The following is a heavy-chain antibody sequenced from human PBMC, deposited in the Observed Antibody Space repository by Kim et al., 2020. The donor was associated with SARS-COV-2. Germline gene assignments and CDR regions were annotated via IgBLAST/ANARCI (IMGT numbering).Heavy chain of an antibody. CDR1: GYTFTSYG. V-gene: IGHV1-18*01. CDR3: ARLRVLMVYAQSQLDY. J-gene: IGHJ4*02. CDR2: ISAYNGNT. D-gene: IGHD2-8*01. Sequence: ASVKVSCKASGYTFTSYGISWVRQAPGQGLEWMGWISAYNGNTNYAQKLQGRVTMTTDTSTSTAYMELRSLRSDDTAVYYCARLRVLMVYAQSQLDYWGQGTLVTVSS.